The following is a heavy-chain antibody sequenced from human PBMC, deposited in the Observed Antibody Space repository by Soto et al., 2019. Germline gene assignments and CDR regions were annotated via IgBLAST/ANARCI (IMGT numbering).Heavy chain of an antibody. J-gene: IGHJ4*02. CDR2: INPNSGGT. V-gene: IGHV1-2*02. D-gene: IGHD5-18*01. CDR3: ARVIGSGGIQLSLFDY. CDR1: GYTFTGYY. Sequence: PSVKVSCKASGYTFTGYYMHWVRQAPGQGLEWMGWINPNSGGTNYAQKFQGRVTMTRDTSISTAYMELSRLRSDDTAVYYWARVIGSGGIQLSLFDYWGQGTLVTVSS.